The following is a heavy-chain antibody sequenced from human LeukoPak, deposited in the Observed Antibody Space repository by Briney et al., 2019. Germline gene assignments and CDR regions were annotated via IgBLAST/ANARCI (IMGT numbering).Heavy chain of an antibody. D-gene: IGHD6-19*01. J-gene: IGHJ4*02. CDR3: AKVKSDSSGWYHVLD. Sequence: GGSLRLSCAASGFTFSNYDMNWVRQATGKSLEWVSGITTAGNTHYAGSVEGRFTISRENAKNSLYLQMNSLRAGDTAVYYCAKVKSDSSGWYHVLDWGQGTLVTVSS. V-gene: IGHV3-13*04. CDR2: ITTAGNT. CDR1: GFTFSNYD.